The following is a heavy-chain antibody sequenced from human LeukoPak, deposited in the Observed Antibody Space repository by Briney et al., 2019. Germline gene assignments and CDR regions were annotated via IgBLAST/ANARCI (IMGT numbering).Heavy chain of an antibody. Sequence: PSETLSLTCTVSGGSISSYYWSWIRQPPGKGLEWIGYIYYSGSTNYNPSLKSRVTISVDTSKNQFSLKLSSVTAADTAVYYCARAGVSRWSTFDYWGQGTLVTVSS. V-gene: IGHV4-59*01. CDR3: ARAGVSRWSTFDY. CDR1: GGSISSYY. J-gene: IGHJ4*02. D-gene: IGHD4-23*01. CDR2: IYYSGST.